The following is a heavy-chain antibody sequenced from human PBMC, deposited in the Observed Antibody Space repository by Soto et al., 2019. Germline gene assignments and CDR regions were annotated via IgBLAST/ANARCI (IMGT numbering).Heavy chain of an antibody. Sequence: EVQLVESGGGLVQPGGSLRLPCEAPGFDFSYYNMNWVRQAPGGGLEWLSYISSNSRTKYYADSGRGRFTISRDNAKNSLYLQMYSLRDEDTAVYYCTRDGGGGDRSDYWGQGTLVTVSS. CDR1: GFDFSYYN. V-gene: IGHV3-48*02. J-gene: IGHJ4*02. CDR2: ISSNSRTK. CDR3: TRDGGGGDRSDY. D-gene: IGHD2-21*02.